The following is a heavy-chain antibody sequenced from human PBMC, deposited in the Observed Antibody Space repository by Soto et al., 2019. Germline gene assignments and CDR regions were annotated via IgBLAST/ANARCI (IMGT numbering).Heavy chain of an antibody. CDR1: GFTFSSYS. V-gene: IGHV3-21*01. CDR3: ARDHGSQFDY. CDR2: ISSSSSYI. Sequence: PGGSLRLSCAASGFTFSSYSMNWVRQAPGKGLEWVSSISSSSSYIYYADSVKGRFTLSRDNAKNSLYLQMNSLRAEDTAVYYCARDHGSQFDYWGQGTLVTVSS. J-gene: IGHJ4*02. D-gene: IGHD6-13*01.